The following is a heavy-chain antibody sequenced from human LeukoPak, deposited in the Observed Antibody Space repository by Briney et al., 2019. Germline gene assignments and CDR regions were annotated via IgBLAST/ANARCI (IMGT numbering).Heavy chain of an antibody. J-gene: IGHJ4*02. D-gene: IGHD3-22*01. Sequence: GGSLRLSCAASGFTFSSYAMSWVRQAPGRGLEWVSAISGSGGSTYYADSVKGRFTISRDNSKNTLYLQMNSLRAEDTAGYYGAKNTESRGYYYSGGGNFDYWGQGTLVTVSS. CDR1: GFTFSSYA. V-gene: IGHV3-23*01. CDR3: AKNTESRGYYYSGGGNFDY. CDR2: ISGSGGST.